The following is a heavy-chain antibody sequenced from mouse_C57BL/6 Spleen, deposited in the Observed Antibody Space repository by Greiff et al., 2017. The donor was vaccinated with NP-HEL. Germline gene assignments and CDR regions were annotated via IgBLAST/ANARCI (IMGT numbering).Heavy chain of an antibody. Sequence: LQESGPELAKPGASGKISCKASGYVFSSSWVNWVKQRPGKGLEGIGRVYPGDGDTNYNGKIKGKATLTADKSSSTAYMQLSSLTSEDSAVYFCARGATGYAMDYWGQGTSVTVSS. D-gene: IGHD3-1*01. CDR2: VYPGDGDT. V-gene: IGHV1-82*01. CDR1: GYVFSSSW. J-gene: IGHJ4*01. CDR3: ARGATGYAMDY.